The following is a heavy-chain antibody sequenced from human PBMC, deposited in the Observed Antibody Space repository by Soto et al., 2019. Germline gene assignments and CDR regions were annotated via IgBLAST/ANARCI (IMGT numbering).Heavy chain of an antibody. CDR3: ANSTMIVVVIPPS. D-gene: IGHD3-22*01. V-gene: IGHV3-30-3*01. Sequence: QVQLVESGGGVVQPGRSLRLSCAASGFTFSSYAMHWVRQAPGKGLEWVAVISYDGSNKYYADSVKGRFTISRDNSKNTLYLQMNSLRAEDTAVYYCANSTMIVVVIPPSWGQGTLVTVSS. CDR1: GFTFSSYA. CDR2: ISYDGSNK. J-gene: IGHJ4*02.